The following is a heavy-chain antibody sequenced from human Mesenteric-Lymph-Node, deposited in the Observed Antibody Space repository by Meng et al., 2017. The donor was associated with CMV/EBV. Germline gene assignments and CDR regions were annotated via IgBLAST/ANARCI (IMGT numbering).Heavy chain of an antibody. CDR1: GFTFSSYS. D-gene: IGHD6-6*01. Sequence: GESLKISCAASGFTFSSYSMNWVRQAPGKGLEWVSSISSSSSYIYYADSVKGRFTISRDNAKNSLYLQMNSLRAEDTAVYYCARDHGQLVRTADSDYWGQGTLVTVSS. V-gene: IGHV3-21*01. CDR3: ARDHGQLVRTADSDY. CDR2: ISSSSSYI. J-gene: IGHJ4*02.